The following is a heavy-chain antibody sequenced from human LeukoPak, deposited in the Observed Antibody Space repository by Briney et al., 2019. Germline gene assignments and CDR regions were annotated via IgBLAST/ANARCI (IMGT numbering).Heavy chain of an antibody. J-gene: IGHJ4*02. CDR3: ARELPYDTSGYRSSFDY. CDR1: GYTFSTYG. Sequence: ASVKVSCKSSGYTFSTYGITWVRQAPGQGLEWMGWISGYNGKTKYAQKFQDRVTMTTDTSTTTAYMELRSLRSDDTAVYYCARELPYDTSGYRSSFDYRGQGTPV. CDR2: ISGYNGKT. V-gene: IGHV1-18*01. D-gene: IGHD3-22*01.